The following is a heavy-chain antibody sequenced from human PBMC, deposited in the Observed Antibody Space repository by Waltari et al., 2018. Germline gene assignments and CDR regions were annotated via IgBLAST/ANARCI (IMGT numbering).Heavy chain of an antibody. D-gene: IGHD1-7*01. J-gene: IGHJ6*02. V-gene: IGHV4-39*07. Sequence: QLQLQESGPGLVKPSETLSLTCTVSGGSISSSSYYWGWIRQPPGKGLEWIGSIYYSGGTYYNPSLKSRVTISVDTSKNQFSLKLSSVTAADTAVYYCARGNSAMVGMDVWGQGTTVTVSS. CDR2: IYYSGGT. CDR1: GGSISSSSYY. CDR3: ARGNSAMVGMDV.